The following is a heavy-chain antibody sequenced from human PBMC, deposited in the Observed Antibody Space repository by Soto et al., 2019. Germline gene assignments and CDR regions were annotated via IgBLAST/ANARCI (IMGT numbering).Heavy chain of an antibody. V-gene: IGHV4-31*03. Sequence: QVQLQGSGPRLVKPSQTLSLTCSVSGASISSGAYFWTWIRHHPGKGLEWIGYIYYSVSTSHTYPTPSLKSRVPISVDTSKNLFSLRLTSVPAADTATYYCARDKGPDTYGQTRIRDYSYAMDVWGQGTTVIVSS. CDR2: IYYSVST. D-gene: IGHD5-18*01. J-gene: IGHJ6*02. CDR1: GASISSGAYF. CDR3: ARDKGPDTYGQTRIRDYSYAMDV.